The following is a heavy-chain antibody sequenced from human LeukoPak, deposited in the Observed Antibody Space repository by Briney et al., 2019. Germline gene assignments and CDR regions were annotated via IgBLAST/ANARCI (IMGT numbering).Heavy chain of an antibody. Sequence: GGSLRLSCAASGFTFSNYWMSWVRQAPGKGLEWVANIKQDGSEKYYVDSVKGRFTISRDNAKNSLYLQMNSLRAEDTAVYYCAKDDGSSSGVRVDYWGQGTLVTVSS. D-gene: IGHD6-6*01. CDR2: IKQDGSEK. CDR3: AKDDGSSSGVRVDY. J-gene: IGHJ4*02. V-gene: IGHV3-7*01. CDR1: GFTFSNYW.